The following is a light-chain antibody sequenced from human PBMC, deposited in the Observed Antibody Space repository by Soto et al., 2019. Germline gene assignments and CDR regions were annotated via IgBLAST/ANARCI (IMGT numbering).Light chain of an antibody. CDR1: QSISTW. CDR2: KAS. J-gene: IGKJ1*01. V-gene: IGKV1-5*03. CDR3: HHYNTYYRT. Sequence: DIHSTDYPCTLSSSLVDRVTITCRASQSISTWLAWYQQKPGKAPKLLIYKASDLESGVPSRFSGSGSGTEFTLTISSLQPDDFATYYCHHYNTYYRTFGQGTKVDIK.